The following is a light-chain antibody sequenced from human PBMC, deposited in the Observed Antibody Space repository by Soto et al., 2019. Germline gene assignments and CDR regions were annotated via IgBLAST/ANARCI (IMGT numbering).Light chain of an antibody. CDR1: QSVSRF. Sequence: EIVMTQSPATLSVSPGERVTLSCRASQSVSRFLAWYQQRPGQAPRLLIYDTSTRATGVPARFSGSGSGTAFSLTISSLQSEDFAVYYCQQYDNWPPCTFGHGTKLEVK. CDR2: DTS. CDR3: QQYDNWPPCT. J-gene: IGKJ2*02. V-gene: IGKV3-15*01.